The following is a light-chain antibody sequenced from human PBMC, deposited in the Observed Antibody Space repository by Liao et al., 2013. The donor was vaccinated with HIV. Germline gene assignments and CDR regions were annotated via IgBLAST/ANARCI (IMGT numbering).Light chain of an antibody. V-gene: IGLV3-21*01. CDR2: YDS. CDR3: QAWDSSYVV. Sequence: SYELTQPPSVSVAPGKTASIICGGNNIGSKSVHWYQQKPGQAPVLVIYYDSDRPSGIPERFSGSNSGNTATLTISRVEAGDEADYYCQAWDSSYVVFGGGTKLTVL. CDR1: NIGSKS. J-gene: IGLJ2*01.